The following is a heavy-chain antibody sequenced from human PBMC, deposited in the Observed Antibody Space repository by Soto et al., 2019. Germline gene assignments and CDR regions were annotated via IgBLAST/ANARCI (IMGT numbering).Heavy chain of an antibody. CDR1: AYTFTSYG. CDR3: ARFFQEDIVVVSAFGMDV. V-gene: IGHV1-18*01. D-gene: IGHD2-2*01. CDR2: ISAYNGNT. Sequence: SVKVSCKASAYTFTSYGISWVRQAPGQGLEWMGWISAYNGNTNYAQKLQGRVTMTTDTSTSTAYMELRSLRSDDTAVYYCARFFQEDIVVVSAFGMDVWGQGTTATVPS. J-gene: IGHJ6*02.